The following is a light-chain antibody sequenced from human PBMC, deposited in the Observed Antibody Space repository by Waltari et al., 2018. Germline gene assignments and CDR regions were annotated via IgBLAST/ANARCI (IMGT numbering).Light chain of an antibody. Sequence: SYELTQPPSVSVSPGQTASITCSGDKLGDKYASWYQQKSGQSPALVIYQDTTRPPGIPERISGSNSVNTATLTSISARGLDDAVYYCQACDSTTAVAFCGGTKLSVL. CDR2: QDT. CDR3: QACDSTTAVA. V-gene: IGLV3-1*01. CDR1: KLGDKY. J-gene: IGLJ2*01.